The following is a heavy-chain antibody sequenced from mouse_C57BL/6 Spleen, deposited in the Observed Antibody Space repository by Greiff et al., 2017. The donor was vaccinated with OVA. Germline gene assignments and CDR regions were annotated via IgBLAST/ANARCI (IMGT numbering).Heavy chain of an antibody. J-gene: IGHJ4*01. CDR3: SALSYDYYAMDD. D-gene: IGHD6-5*01. V-gene: IGHV14-1*01. CDR2: INPDDGDT. CDR1: GFTFTDYN. Sequence: EVQLQQSGAELVRPGASVKLSCTASGFTFTDYNMHWVKQRPEKGLEWIGRINPDDGDTKYAPKFKGKATMTVDQSSNTAYLQLSSLTSEDPAVYYCSALSYDYYAMDDWGQGTSVTVSS.